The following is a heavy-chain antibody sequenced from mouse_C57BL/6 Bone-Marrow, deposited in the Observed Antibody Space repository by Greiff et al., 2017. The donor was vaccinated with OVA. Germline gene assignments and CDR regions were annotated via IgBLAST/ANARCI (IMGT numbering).Heavy chain of an antibody. CDR2: IHPNSGNT. Sequence: QVQLQQPGAELVKPGASVKLSCKASGYTFTSYWMHWVKQRPGQGLEWIGMIHPNSGNTYSNEKFKGKATLTVAKSSSTAYMDLSSLTSEDSAVYCGASAGRTKGRFAYWGQGTLVTVSA. CDR1: GYTFTSYW. CDR3: ASAGRTKGRFAY. J-gene: IGHJ3*01. V-gene: IGHV1-64*01.